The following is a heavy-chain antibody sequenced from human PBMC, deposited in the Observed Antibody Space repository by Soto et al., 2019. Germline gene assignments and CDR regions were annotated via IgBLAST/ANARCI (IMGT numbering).Heavy chain of an antibody. CDR3: ARSSGGVFGIIIEGSNWLAP. Sequence: GGSLRLSCAASGFTFSIYAMSWVRQAPGKGLEWVSAISCSGGSTYYADSVKGRFTISRDNSKNILFLQMHSLRSEDTAVYYCARSSGGVFGIIIEGSNWLAPWGQGSLVTVSS. D-gene: IGHD3-16*02. CDR1: GFTFSIYA. CDR2: ISCSGGST. J-gene: IGHJ5*02. V-gene: IGHV3-23*01.